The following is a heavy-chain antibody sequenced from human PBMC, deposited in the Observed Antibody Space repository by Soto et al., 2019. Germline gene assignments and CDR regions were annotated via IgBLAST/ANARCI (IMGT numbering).Heavy chain of an antibody. CDR1: GFTFSSYS. D-gene: IGHD2-15*01. CDR3: LKALFVSDGMDV. V-gene: IGHV3-21*04. Sequence: GGSLRLSCAASGFTFSSYSMNWVRQAPGKGLEWVSSISSSSSYIYYADSVKGRFTISRDNAKNSLYLQMNSLRAEDTAVYYFLKALFVSDGMDVRGQGTTVTVSS. CDR2: ISSSSSYI. J-gene: IGHJ6*02.